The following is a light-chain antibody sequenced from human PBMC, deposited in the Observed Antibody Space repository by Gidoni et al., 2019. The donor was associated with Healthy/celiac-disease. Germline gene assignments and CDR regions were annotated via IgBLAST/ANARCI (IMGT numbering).Light chain of an antibody. CDR2: AAS. Sequence: DLQMTPSPSSLSASVGDRVTITGRASQSISSYLNWYQQKPGKAPKLLIYAASSLQSGVPSRFSGSGSGTDFTLTISSLQPEDIATYYCQQSYSTPLTFGGGTKVEIK. V-gene: IGKV1-39*01. CDR3: QQSYSTPLT. J-gene: IGKJ4*01. CDR1: QSISSY.